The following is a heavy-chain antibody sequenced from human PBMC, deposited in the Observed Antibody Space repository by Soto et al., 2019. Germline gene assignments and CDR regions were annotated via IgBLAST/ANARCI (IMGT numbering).Heavy chain of an antibody. CDR2: IIPIFGTA. CDR1: GGTFSSYA. V-gene: IGHV1-69*01. Sequence: QVQLVQSGAEVKKPGSSVKVSCKASGGTFSSYAISWVRQAPGQGLEWMGGIIPIFGTANYAQKFQGRVTITADESTSTAYMELSSLRSEDTAVYYCARDSEDFITMVRGVTYDAFDIWGQGTMVTVSS. J-gene: IGHJ3*02. D-gene: IGHD3-10*01. CDR3: ARDSEDFITMVRGVTYDAFDI.